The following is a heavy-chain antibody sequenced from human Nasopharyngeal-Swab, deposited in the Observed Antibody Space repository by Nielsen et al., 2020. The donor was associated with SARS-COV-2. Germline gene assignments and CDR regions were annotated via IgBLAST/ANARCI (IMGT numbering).Heavy chain of an antibody. CDR1: GFTFSSYD. CDR2: IGTAGDP. J-gene: IGHJ6*02. D-gene: IGHD3-3*01. V-gene: IGHV3-13*05. CDR3: ARRGLGGGIFGVVIRSGMDV. Sequence: GESLKISCAASGFTFSSYDMHWVRQATGKGLEWVSAIGTAGDPYYPGSVKGRFTISRENAKNSLYLQMNSLRAGDTAVYYCARRGLGGGIFGVVIRSGMDVWGQGTTVTVSS.